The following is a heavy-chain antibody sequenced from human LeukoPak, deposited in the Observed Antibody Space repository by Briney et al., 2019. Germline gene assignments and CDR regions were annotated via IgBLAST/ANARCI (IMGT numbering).Heavy chain of an antibody. V-gene: IGHV4-61*02. CDR1: GGSISSGSYY. CDR3: ARGLLYGEDYFDY. J-gene: IGHJ4*02. Sequence: SETLSLTCTVSGGSISSGSYYWSWIRQPAGKGLEWIGRIYTSGSTNYNPSLKSRVTMSVDTSKNQFSLKVSSVTAADTAVYYCARGLLYGEDYFDYWGQGTLVTVSS. CDR2: IYTSGST. D-gene: IGHD4-17*01.